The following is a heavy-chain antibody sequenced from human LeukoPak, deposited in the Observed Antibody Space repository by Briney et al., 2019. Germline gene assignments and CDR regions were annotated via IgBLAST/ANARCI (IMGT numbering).Heavy chain of an antibody. CDR3: ARGESSSWSNWFDP. V-gene: IGHV4-4*02. Sequence: SETLSLTCAVSGGSISSSNWWSWVRQPPGKGLEWIGEIYHSGSTNYNPSLKSRVTISVDKSKNQFSLKLSSVTAADTAVYYCARGESSSWSNWFDPWGQGTLATVSS. D-gene: IGHD6-13*01. CDR1: GGSISSSNW. J-gene: IGHJ5*02. CDR2: IYHSGST.